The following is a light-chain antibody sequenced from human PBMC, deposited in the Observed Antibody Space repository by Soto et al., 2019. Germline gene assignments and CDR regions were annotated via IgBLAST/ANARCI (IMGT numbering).Light chain of an antibody. Sequence: EIVLTQSPGTLSLSPGERATLSCRAIQTVSSSYLAWYQQKPGQAPRLLIYGASTRATGIPARFSGSGSGTEFTLTISSLQSEDFAVYYCQQRSNWPPITFGQGTRLEIK. J-gene: IGKJ5*01. V-gene: IGKV3D-20*02. CDR3: QQRSNWPPIT. CDR2: GAS. CDR1: QTVSSSY.